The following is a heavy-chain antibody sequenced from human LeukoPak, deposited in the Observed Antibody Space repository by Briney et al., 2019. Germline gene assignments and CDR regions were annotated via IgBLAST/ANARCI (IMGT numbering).Heavy chain of an antibody. CDR3: ARHRRRGQQLTPLDY. D-gene: IGHD6-13*01. CDR1: GGSISSSSYY. CDR2: IYYSGST. V-gene: IGHV4-39*01. Sequence: PSETLSLTCTVSGGSISSSSYYWGWIRQPSGKGLEWIGSIYYSGSTYYNPSLKSRVTISVDTSKNQFSLKLSSVTAADTAVYYCARHRRRGQQLTPLDYWGQGTLVTVSS. J-gene: IGHJ4*02.